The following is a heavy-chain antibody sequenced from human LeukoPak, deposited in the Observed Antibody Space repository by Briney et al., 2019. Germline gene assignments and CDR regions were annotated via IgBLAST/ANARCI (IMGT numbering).Heavy chain of an antibody. D-gene: IGHD2-15*01. CDR3: ARWGHGSPRPFDY. CDR2: IIVGSGNT. J-gene: IGHJ4*02. Sequence: ASVTVSCKASGFTFTSSAMQWVRQARGQRLEWIGWIIVGSGNTNYAQKFQERVTITRDMSTSTAYMELSSLRSEDTAVYYCARWGHGSPRPFDYWGQGTLVTVSS. CDR1: GFTFTSSA. V-gene: IGHV1-58*02.